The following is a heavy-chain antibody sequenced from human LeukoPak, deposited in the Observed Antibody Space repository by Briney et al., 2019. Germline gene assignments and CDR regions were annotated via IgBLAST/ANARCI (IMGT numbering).Heavy chain of an antibody. CDR2: IRYDGTNK. D-gene: IGHD3-9*01. J-gene: IGHJ4*02. CDR1: GFTFSPYG. CDR3: ARDGRHFDWLSGDS. Sequence: PGGSLRLSCAVSGFTFSPYGMHWFRQAPGKGLEWVAYIRYDGTNKYYRDSVKGRFTISRDNSKNTLYLQMNSLRPEDTAVYYCARDGRHFDWLSGDSWGQGTLVTVSS. V-gene: IGHV3-30*02.